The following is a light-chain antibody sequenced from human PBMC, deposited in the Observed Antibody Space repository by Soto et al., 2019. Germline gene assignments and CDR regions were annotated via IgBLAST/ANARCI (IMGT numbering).Light chain of an antibody. CDR2: EAS. V-gene: IGKV3-11*01. CDR3: QKSHNWPRT. J-gene: IGKJ1*01. CDR1: QSVSSSY. Sequence: EIVLTQSPGTLSLSPVERSTLSCMSSQSVSSSYLAWYQQRPGQAPRLLISEASNRATGIPARFSGSGSGTDFTLTISSLEPEDFAVYYCQKSHNWPRTCGQGTKGDIK.